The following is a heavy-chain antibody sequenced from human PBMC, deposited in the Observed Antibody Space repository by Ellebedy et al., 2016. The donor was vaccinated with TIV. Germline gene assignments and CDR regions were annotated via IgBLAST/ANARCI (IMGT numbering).Heavy chain of an antibody. CDR3: AKGRGGGSDSSAPRYYFDY. V-gene: IGHV3-23*01. Sequence: GESLKISCAASGFTFSRYAMTWVRQAPGKGLEWVSTISSTGSRTYYADSVEGRFIISRDNSKKTLNLQMNSLRAEDTAVYYCAKGRGGGSDSSAPRYYFDYWGLGTLVTVSS. CDR1: GFTFSRYA. D-gene: IGHD3-22*01. J-gene: IGHJ4*02. CDR2: ISSTGSRT.